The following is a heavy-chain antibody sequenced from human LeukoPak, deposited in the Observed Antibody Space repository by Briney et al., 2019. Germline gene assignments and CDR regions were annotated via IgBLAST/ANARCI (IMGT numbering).Heavy chain of an antibody. Sequence: ASETLSLTCAVYGGSFSGYYWGWIRQPPGKGLEWIGEINHSGSTNYNPSLKSRVTISVDTSKNQFSLKLSSVTAADTAVYYCATRGPFGEFHWGQGTLVTVSS. J-gene: IGHJ4*02. CDR2: INHSGST. V-gene: IGHV4-34*01. D-gene: IGHD3-10*01. CDR3: ATRGPFGEFH. CDR1: GGSFSGYY.